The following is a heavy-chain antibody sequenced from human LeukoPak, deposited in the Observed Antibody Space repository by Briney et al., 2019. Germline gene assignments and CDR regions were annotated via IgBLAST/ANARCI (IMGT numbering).Heavy chain of an antibody. CDR2: ISHSGGA. V-gene: IGHV4-34*01. D-gene: IGHD1-26*01. CDR1: GGSLSGYY. CDR3: ARLTWDLPPGGLYYNFYIDV. J-gene: IGHJ6*03. Sequence: KPSETLSRTCAVYGGSLSGYYWTWVRQPPGKSLEWIGEISHSGGANYSPSLKSRVTISLDTSKNQFSLRLTSVTAADTAVYYCARLTWDLPPGGLYYNFYIDVWDKGATVTVSS.